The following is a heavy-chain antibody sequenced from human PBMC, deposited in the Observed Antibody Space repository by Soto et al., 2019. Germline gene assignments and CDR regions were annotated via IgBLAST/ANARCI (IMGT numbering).Heavy chain of an antibody. Sequence: SETLSLTCTVSGGSISSYYWSWIRQPPGKGLEWIGYIYYSGSTNYNPSLKSRVTISVDTSKNQFSLKLSSVTAADTAVYYCARDLYSSPSGRLASLGYWGQGTLVTVSS. CDR1: GGSISSYY. V-gene: IGHV4-59*01. J-gene: IGHJ4*02. CDR2: IYYSGST. D-gene: IGHD6-6*01. CDR3: ARDLYSSPSGRLASLGY.